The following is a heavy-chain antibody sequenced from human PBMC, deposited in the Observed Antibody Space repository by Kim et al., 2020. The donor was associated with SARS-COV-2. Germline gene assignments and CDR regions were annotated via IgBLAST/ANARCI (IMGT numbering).Heavy chain of an antibody. J-gene: IGHJ2*01. CDR3: ARDLGYYDSSGYYVLWYFYL. V-gene: IGHV4-4*02. CDR1: GGSISSSNW. D-gene: IGHD3-22*01. Sequence: SETLSLTCAVSGGSISSSNWWSWVRQPPGKGLEWIGEIYHSGSTNYNPSLKSRVTISVDKSKNQFSLKLSSVTAADTAVYYCARDLGYYDSSGYYVLWYFYLWGRGTLVTVSS. CDR2: IYHSGST.